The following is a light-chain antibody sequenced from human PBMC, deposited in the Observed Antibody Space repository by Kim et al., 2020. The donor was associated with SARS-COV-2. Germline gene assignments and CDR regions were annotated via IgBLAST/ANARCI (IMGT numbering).Light chain of an antibody. CDR2: QDS. CDR3: QAWDSSSVV. J-gene: IGLJ2*01. V-gene: IGLV3-1*01. Sequence: VSPGQTASITCSGDKLGDKYACWYQQKPGQSPVLVIYQDSKRPSVIPERFSGSNSGNTATLTISGTQAMDEADYYCQAWDSSSVVFGGGTKLTVL. CDR1: KLGDKY.